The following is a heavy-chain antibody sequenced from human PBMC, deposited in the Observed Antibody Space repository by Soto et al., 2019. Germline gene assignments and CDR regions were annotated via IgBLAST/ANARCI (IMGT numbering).Heavy chain of an antibody. D-gene: IGHD2-15*01. V-gene: IGHV1-69*02. CDR2: IIPILGIA. Sequence: SVKVSCKASGGTFSSYTISWVLQAPGQGLEWMGRIIPILGIANYAQKFQGRVTITADKSTSTAYMELSSLRSEDTAVYYCARAYCSGGSCYHRLAAYDAFDVWGQGTMVTVSS. J-gene: IGHJ3*01. CDR3: ARAYCSGGSCYHRLAAYDAFDV. CDR1: GGTFSSYT.